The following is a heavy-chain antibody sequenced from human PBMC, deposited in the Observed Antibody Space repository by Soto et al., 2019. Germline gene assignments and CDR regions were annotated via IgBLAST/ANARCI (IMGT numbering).Heavy chain of an antibody. V-gene: IGHV1-18*01. J-gene: IGHJ5*02. D-gene: IGHD1-1*01. CDR2: ISANNGNT. Sequence: QVQLVQSGAEVKKPGASVKVSCKASGYTFTSYGISWVRQAPGQGLEWMGWISANNGNTKYAQNFQGRVTMTTDTSTSTAYMELRTLRSDDRAVYYCAGAYTPGLFAPWGQGTLVTVSS. CDR3: AGAYTPGLFAP. CDR1: GYTFTSYG.